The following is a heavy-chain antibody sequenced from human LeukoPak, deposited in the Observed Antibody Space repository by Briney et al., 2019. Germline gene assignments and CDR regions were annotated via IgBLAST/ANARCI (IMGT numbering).Heavy chain of an antibody. D-gene: IGHD3-3*01. CDR1: GFTFSSYA. CDR3: AKLWYYDFWSGPNWFDP. CDR2: ISGSGGST. V-gene: IGHV3-23*01. Sequence: AGGPLRLSCAASGFTFSSYAMSWVRQAPGKGLEWVPAISGSGGSTYYADSVKGRFTISRDNPKNTLYLQMNSLRAEDTAVYYCAKLWYYDFWSGPNWFDPWGQGTLVTVSS. J-gene: IGHJ5*02.